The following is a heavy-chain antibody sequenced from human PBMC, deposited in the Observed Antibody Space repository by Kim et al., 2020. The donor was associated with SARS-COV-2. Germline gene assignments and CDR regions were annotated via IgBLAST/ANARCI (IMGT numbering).Heavy chain of an antibody. V-gene: IGHV3-48*03. D-gene: IGHD6-6*01. CDR1: GFTFSSYE. Sequence: GGSLRLSCAASGFTFSSYEMNWVRQAPGKGLEWVSYISSSGSTIYYADSVKGRFTISRDNAKNSLYLQMNSLRAEETAVYYCARDASEYSRFYYFDYWGQGTLVTVSS. J-gene: IGHJ4*02. CDR3: ARDASEYSRFYYFDY. CDR2: ISSSGSTI.